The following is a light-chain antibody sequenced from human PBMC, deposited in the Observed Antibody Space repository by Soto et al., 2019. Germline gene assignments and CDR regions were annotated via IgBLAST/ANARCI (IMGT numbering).Light chain of an antibody. V-gene: IGLV3-21*04. CDR2: YDS. CDR1: NIGSKS. J-gene: IGLJ7*01. Sequence: SYELTQPPSVSVAPGKTARITCGGNNIGSKSVHWYQQKPGQAPEVVIYYDSDRPSGIPERFSGSNSGNTATLTISRVEAGDEADYYCQVWDSSSDHAVFGGGTQLTV. CDR3: QVWDSSSDHAV.